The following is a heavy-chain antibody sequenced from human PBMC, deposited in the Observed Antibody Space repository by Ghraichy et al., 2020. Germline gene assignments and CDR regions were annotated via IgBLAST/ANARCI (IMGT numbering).Heavy chain of an antibody. CDR2: IGSVSSTI. D-gene: IGHD2-8*01. Sequence: GGSLRPSCAASGFTFSSYSIHWVRQAPGKGLEWVSYIGSVSSTIYHTDSVKGRFTISRDNAKNSLYLQMNSLRDEDTAVYYCARSVSRLNGIDVWGQGTTVTVSS. CDR3: ARSVSRLNGIDV. V-gene: IGHV3-48*02. J-gene: IGHJ6*02. CDR1: GFTFSSYS.